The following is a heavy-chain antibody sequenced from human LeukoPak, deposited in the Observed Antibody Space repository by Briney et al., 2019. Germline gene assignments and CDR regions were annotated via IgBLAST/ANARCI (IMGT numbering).Heavy chain of an antibody. D-gene: IGHD4-17*01. Sequence: GASVKVSCKTSGYTFNGYYIHWLRQAPGRGPEWLGWINPHTGATRYAQKFQGRVTVSGDTSIGTAYLDLKSLTSDDTAIYYCERGVDYGDLDYWGQGTLVSVSS. CDR3: ERGVDYGDLDY. CDR2: INPHTGAT. J-gene: IGHJ4*02. V-gene: IGHV1-2*02. CDR1: GYTFNGYY.